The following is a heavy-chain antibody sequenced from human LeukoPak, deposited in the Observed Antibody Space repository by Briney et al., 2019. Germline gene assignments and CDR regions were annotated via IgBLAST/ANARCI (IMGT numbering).Heavy chain of an antibody. CDR2: IYYSGNT. J-gene: IGHJ4*02. D-gene: IGHD6-25*01. CDR3: ARQPAPFQSGGVY. CDR1: GGSISSSSYY. V-gene: IGHV4-39*01. Sequence: SETLSLTCTVSGGSISSSSYYWGWIRQPPGKGLEWIGSIYYSGNTYYNPSLKSRVTISVDTSKNQFSLKLSSVTAADTAVYYCARQPAPFQSGGVYWGQGTLVTVSS.